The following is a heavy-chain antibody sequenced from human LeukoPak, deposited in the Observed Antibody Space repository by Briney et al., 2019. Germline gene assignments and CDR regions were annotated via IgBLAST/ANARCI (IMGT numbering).Heavy chain of an antibody. D-gene: IGHD5-12*01. J-gene: IGHJ4*02. Sequence: GGSLRLSCAASGFTFSSYSMNWVRQAPGKGLEWVSSISSSSSYIYYADSVKGRFTISRDNAKNSLYLQMNSLRAEDTAVYYCARQGHSGYDYWDYWGQGTLVTVSS. CDR2: ISSSSSYI. V-gene: IGHV3-21*04. CDR1: GFTFSSYS. CDR3: ARQGHSGYDYWDY.